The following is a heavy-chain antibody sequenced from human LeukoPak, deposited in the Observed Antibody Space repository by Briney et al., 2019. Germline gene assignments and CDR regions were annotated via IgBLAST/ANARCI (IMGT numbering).Heavy chain of an antibody. Sequence: AASVKVSCKASGCTFSSYTISWVRQAPGQGLEWMGRIIPILGIANYAQKFQGRVTITADKSTSTAYMELRSLRSEDTAVYYCARDPQGYCSGGSCYSAYWGQGTLVTVSS. CDR2: IIPILGIA. J-gene: IGHJ4*02. V-gene: IGHV1-69*04. D-gene: IGHD2-15*01. CDR3: ARDPQGYCSGGSCYSAY. CDR1: GCTFSSYT.